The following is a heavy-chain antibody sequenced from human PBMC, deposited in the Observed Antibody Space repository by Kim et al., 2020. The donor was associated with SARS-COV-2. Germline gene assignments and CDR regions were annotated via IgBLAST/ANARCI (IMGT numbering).Heavy chain of an antibody. CDR3: AQSSERGSGYYYDY. Sequence: DPVKGRFTISQDNPKNDLYLQMNRLRAEDTAVYYCAQSSERGSGYYYDYWGQGTLVTVSS. D-gene: IGHD3-22*01. V-gene: IGHV3-11*04. J-gene: IGHJ4*02.